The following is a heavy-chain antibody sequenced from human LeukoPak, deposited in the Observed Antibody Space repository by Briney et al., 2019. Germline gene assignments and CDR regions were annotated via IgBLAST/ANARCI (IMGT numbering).Heavy chain of an antibody. CDR2: ISSSGSTI. CDR3: ARADTSALTWIPYYFDY. J-gene: IGHJ4*02. V-gene: IGHV3-11*04. D-gene: IGHD5-18*01. Sequence: GGSLRLSCAASGFTFSDYYLSWIRQAPGKGLEWVSYISSSGSTIYYADSVKGRFTISRDNAKNSLYLQMNSLRAEDTAVYYCARADTSALTWIPYYFDYWGQGTLVTVSS. CDR1: GFTFSDYY.